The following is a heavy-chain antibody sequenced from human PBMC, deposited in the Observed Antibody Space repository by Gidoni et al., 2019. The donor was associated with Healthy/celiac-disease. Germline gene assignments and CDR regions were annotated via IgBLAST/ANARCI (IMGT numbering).Heavy chain of an antibody. Sequence: QVQLVQSGAEVTKPGSSVKVSCKASGGTFSSYAISWVRQAPGQGLEWMGGIIPIFGTANYAQKFQGRVTITADESTSTAYMELSSLRSEDTAVYYCASGPGGGQQLVLEYFDYWGQGTLVTVSS. CDR1: GGTFSSYA. CDR3: ASGPGGGQQLVLEYFDY. CDR2: IIPIFGTA. J-gene: IGHJ4*02. V-gene: IGHV1-69*01. D-gene: IGHD6-13*01.